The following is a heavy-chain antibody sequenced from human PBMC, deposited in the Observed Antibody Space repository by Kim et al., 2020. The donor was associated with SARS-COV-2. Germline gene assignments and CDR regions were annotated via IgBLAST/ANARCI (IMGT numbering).Heavy chain of an antibody. V-gene: IGHV4-34*01. D-gene: IGHD2-15*01. Sequence: SETLSLTCAVYGGSFSGYYWSWIRQPPGKGLEWIGEINHSGSTNYNPSLKSRVTISVDTSKNQFSLKLSSVTAADTAVYYCARVGKGVVVAATIDYWGQGTLVTVSS. J-gene: IGHJ4*02. CDR2: INHSGST. CDR1: GGSFSGYY. CDR3: ARVGKGVVVAATIDY.